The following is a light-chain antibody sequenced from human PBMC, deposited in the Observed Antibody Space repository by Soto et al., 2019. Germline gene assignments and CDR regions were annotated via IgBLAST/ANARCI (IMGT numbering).Light chain of an antibody. CDR1: NIGSKS. J-gene: IGLJ2*01. V-gene: IGLV3-21*04. CDR2: YDN. Sequence: SYELTQQPSVSVASGKTARITCGGNNIGSKSVHWYQQKPGQAPVLVIYYDNDRPSGIPERFSGSNSGNTATLTISRVEAGDEADYYCQVWDTSSDHVVFGGGTKLTVL. CDR3: QVWDTSSDHVV.